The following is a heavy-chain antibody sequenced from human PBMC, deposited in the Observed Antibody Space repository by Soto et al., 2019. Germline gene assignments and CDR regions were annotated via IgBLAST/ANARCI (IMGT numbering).Heavy chain of an antibody. CDR2: TIPIFGTA. Sequence: SVKVSCKASGGTFSSYAISWVRQAPGQGLEWMGGTIPIFGTANYAQKFQGSVTTTADEYKRTAYMDLSSLRSEDTDVYYCARPSRVPHAANWFDPWVQGTLVTVSS. CDR3: ARPSRVPHAANWFDP. V-gene: IGHV1-69*13. J-gene: IGHJ5*02. CDR1: GGTFSSYA.